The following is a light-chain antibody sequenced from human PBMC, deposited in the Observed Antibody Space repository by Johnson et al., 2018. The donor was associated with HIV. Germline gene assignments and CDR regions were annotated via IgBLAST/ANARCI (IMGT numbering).Light chain of an antibody. V-gene: IGLV1-51*01. CDR1: SSNIGNNY. CDR2: DNN. J-gene: IGLJ1*01. CDR3: GTWDNSLTAGV. Sequence: SSSNIGNNYVSWYQQLPGTAPKLLIYDNNKRPSGIPDRFSGSKSGTSATLGITGLQTGDEADYYCGTWDNSLTAGVFGSGTKVTVL.